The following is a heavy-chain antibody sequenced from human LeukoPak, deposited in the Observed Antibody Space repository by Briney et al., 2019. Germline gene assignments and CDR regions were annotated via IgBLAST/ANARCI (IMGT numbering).Heavy chain of an antibody. J-gene: IGHJ5*02. D-gene: IGHD2-8*01. Sequence: ASVKVSCKGSGYTFTGYYMHGVRQAPGQGLEWMGWINPNSGGTNYAQKFQGRVTMTRDTSISTACMELSRLRSDDTAVYYCAREVEDLVVRVTRFDPWGQGTLVTVSS. CDR2: INPNSGGT. CDR3: AREVEDLVVRVTRFDP. CDR1: GYTFTGYY. V-gene: IGHV1-2*02.